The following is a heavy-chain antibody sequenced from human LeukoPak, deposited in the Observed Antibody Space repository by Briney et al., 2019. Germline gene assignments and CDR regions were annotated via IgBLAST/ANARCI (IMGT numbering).Heavy chain of an antibody. CDR1: GYTFTSYG. CDR2: ISAYNGNT. D-gene: IGHD6-19*01. J-gene: IGHJ5*02. CDR3: ARDGRREQWLVRWFDP. V-gene: IGHV1-18*01. Sequence: ASVKVSCKASGYTFTSYGISWVRQAPGQGLEWMGWISAYNGNTNYAQKLQGRVTMTTDTSTSTAYMELRSLRSDDTAVYYCARDGRREQWLVRWFDPWGQGTLVTVSP.